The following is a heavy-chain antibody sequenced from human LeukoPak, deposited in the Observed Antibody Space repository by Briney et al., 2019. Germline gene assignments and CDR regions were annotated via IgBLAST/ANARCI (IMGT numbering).Heavy chain of an antibody. V-gene: IGHV4-38-2*01. D-gene: IGHD5-18*01. CDR2: IYHSGST. Sequence: PSETLSLTCAVSGYSISSGYYWGWIRQPPGKGLEWIGSIYHSGSTYYNPSLKSRVTISVDTSKNQFSLKLSSVTAADTAVYYCASVRGYSSLDYWGQGTLVTVSS. CDR1: GYSISSGYY. J-gene: IGHJ4*02. CDR3: ASVRGYSSLDY.